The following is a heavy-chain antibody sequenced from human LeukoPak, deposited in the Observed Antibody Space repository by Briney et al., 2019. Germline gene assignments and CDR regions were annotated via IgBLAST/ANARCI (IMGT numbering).Heavy chain of an antibody. D-gene: IGHD3-10*01. CDR3: GRALGHYGSGSYYSDF. J-gene: IGHJ4*02. V-gene: IGHV3-48*04. CDR1: GFTFSTYG. CDR2: ISSSSDAI. Sequence: PGGSLRLSCAASGFTFSTYGMNWVRQAPGKGPEWVSYISSSSDAIYYPDSVRGRFTISRDNAKNSLYLQMNSLRAEDTAVYYCGRALGHYGSGSYYSDFWGQGTLVTVSS.